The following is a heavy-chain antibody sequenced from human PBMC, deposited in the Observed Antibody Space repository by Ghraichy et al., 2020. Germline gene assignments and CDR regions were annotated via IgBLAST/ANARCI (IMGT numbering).Heavy chain of an antibody. CDR3: ARLWTGYWGSINY. CDR2: INQDGSEK. J-gene: IGHJ4*02. D-gene: IGHD3/OR15-3a*01. CDR1: GFSFRSFW. V-gene: IGHV3-7*01. Sequence: GSLNISCVASGFSFRSFWMTWIRQAPGKGLEWVADINQDGSEKFYLDSVKGRFTISRDNAENVVYLEMSSLRTEDTAVYYCARLWTGYWGSINYWGQGTLVTVSS.